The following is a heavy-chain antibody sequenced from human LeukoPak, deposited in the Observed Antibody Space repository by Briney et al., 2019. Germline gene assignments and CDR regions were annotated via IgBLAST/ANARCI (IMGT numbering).Heavy chain of an antibody. CDR2: IFYTGST. V-gene: IGHV4-39*01. CDR3: ARRGVYGSENYFEY. CDR1: GASVYSGDYY. J-gene: IGHJ4*02. D-gene: IGHD3-10*01. Sequence: SETLSLTCSVVGASVYSGDYYWAWIRQPPGKSLEYIGSIFYTGSTYDNPSLTGRISMSVDTSKNQSSLNLASVTATDTAVYYCARRGVYGSENYFEYWGRGVLVIVSS.